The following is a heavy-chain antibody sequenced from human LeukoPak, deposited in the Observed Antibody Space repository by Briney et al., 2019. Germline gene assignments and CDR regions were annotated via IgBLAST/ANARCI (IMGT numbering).Heavy chain of an antibody. Sequence: GGSLRLSCAASGFTFSSYWMSWVRQAPGKGLEWVANIKGDGSEKNYVASVKGRFTISRDNAENSLHLQMYRLRAEDTAVYYCLRDYGGSWGQGTLVAVS. CDR3: LRDYGGS. J-gene: IGHJ4*02. CDR2: IKGDGSEK. D-gene: IGHD4-23*01. V-gene: IGHV3-7*04. CDR1: GFTFSSYW.